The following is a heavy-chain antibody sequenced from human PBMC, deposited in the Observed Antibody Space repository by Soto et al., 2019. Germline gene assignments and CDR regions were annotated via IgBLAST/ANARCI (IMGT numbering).Heavy chain of an antibody. CDR1: GFICSSYD. V-gene: IGHV3-23*01. CDR3: AKATATGGGDFDI. Sequence: PGESLKISCAASGFICSSYDMSWVRQAPGKGLEWVSTILVDGRTFYVDSVKGRFTISRDNSKNTVYLQMNSLTAGDTALYYCAKATATGGGDFDICGQGTMVIVSS. J-gene: IGHJ3*02. CDR2: ILVDGRT. D-gene: IGHD2-8*02.